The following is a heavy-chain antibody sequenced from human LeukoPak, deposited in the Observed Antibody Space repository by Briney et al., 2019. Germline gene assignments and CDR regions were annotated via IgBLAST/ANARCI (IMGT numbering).Heavy chain of an antibody. CDR2: IDTDGYIT. CDR3: ARDAGTGDCFDY. Sequence: GGSLRLSCAASGFTFSTSWMHWVRQPPRKGLVWVARIDTDGYITTYAHSVKGRFTISRDNAKNTLYLPMNSLRDEDTAVYYCARDAGTGDCFDYWGQGTLVTVSS. CDR1: GFTFSTSW. J-gene: IGHJ4*02. V-gene: IGHV3-74*01. D-gene: IGHD7-27*01.